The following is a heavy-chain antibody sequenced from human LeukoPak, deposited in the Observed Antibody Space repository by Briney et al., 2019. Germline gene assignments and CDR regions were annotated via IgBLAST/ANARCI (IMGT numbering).Heavy chain of an antibody. CDR3: ARGLDGCYYASGSYLCYYYYYMDV. V-gene: IGHV4-61*02. J-gene: IGHJ6*03. CDR2: IYTSGST. Sequence: SQTLSLTRTVSGGSISSGSYYWSWIPQPAGKGLEWIGRIYTSGSTNYNPSLKSRVTISVDTSKNQFSLKLSSVSAADTAVYYCARGLDGCYYASGSYLCYYYYYMDVWGKGTTVTISS. D-gene: IGHD3-10*01. CDR1: GGSISSGSYY.